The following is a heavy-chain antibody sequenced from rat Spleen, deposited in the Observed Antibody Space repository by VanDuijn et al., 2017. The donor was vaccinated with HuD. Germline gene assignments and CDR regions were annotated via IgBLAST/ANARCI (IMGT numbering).Heavy chain of an antibody. Sequence: QVQLKESEPDLVQPSQTLSLTCTVSGFSLTSYHVHWVRQPPGKGLEWMGVIWGNGNTHYNSALKSRLSISRDTSKSQVFLKMNSLQTEDTAMYFCARNYGGLWGQGVMVTVSS. CDR3: ARNYGGL. J-gene: IGHJ2*01. D-gene: IGHD1-11*01. V-gene: IGHV2-27*01. CDR2: IWGNGNT. CDR1: GFSLTSYH.